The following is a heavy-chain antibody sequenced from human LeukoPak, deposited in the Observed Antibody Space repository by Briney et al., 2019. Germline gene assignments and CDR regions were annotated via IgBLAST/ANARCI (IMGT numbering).Heavy chain of an antibody. V-gene: IGHV4-39*01. CDR2: IYYSGIT. D-gene: IGHD6-13*01. Sequence: PSETLSLTCSLSGASIISSSYYWAWIRQPPGMGLEWIGSIYYSGITYYNPSLKSRATASVDTSKNQSSLHLISVTAADTAVYYCARRNGHSWDVGNWFDPWGQGTLVTVSS. J-gene: IGHJ5*02. CDR1: GASIISSSYY. CDR3: ARRNGHSWDVGNWFDP.